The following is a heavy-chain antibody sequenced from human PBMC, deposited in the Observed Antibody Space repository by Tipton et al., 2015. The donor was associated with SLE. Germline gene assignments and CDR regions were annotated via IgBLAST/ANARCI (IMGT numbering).Heavy chain of an antibody. CDR2: VYYTGNT. Sequence: TLSLTCIVSGDSISSSSYYWGWIRQPPGKGLEWVGTVYYTGNTFYNPSLKSRVTISVDTSKNQFSLNLSSVTAADTAVYYCARATDFWSGYWYFDLWGRGTPVTVSS. D-gene: IGHD3-3*01. J-gene: IGHJ2*01. V-gene: IGHV4-39*07. CDR1: GDSISSSSYY. CDR3: ARATDFWSGYWYFDL.